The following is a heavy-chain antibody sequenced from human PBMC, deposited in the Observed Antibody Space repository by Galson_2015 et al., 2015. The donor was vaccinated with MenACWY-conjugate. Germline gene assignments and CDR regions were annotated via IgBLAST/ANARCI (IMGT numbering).Heavy chain of an antibody. J-gene: IGHJ4*02. D-gene: IGHD1-1*01. Sequence: TLSLTCTVCGGSISGYYWGWIRQPPGQGLEWIGNISYSGSTNYPPSLKSRVTISVDTSRNQSSVKLTPVTAADPAVYYCVRVGKGTFDYWGQGTLVTVSS. CDR2: ISYSGST. CDR3: VRVGKGTFDY. V-gene: IGHV4-59*01. CDR1: GGSISGYY.